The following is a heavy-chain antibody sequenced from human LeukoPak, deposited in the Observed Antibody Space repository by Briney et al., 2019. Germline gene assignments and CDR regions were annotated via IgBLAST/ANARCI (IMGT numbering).Heavy chain of an antibody. Sequence: ASVKVSCKASGYTFTGYYMHWVRQAPGQGREWMGWVNPNSGGTNYAQKFHGRVTMTRDKSISTAYMELSRLRSDDTAVYYCARVETTHYDSSGYLLEYWGQGTLVTVSS. CDR2: VNPNSGGT. CDR3: ARVETTHYDSSGYLLEY. J-gene: IGHJ4*02. D-gene: IGHD3-22*01. CDR1: GYTFTGYY. V-gene: IGHV1-2*02.